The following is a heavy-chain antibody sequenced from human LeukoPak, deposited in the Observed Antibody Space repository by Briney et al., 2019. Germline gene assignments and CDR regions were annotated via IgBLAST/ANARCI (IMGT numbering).Heavy chain of an antibody. D-gene: IGHD4-11*01. CDR1: GGTFSSYA. J-gene: IGHJ1*01. CDR3: ARGGNSNQGDQH. V-gene: IGHV1-69*13. CDR2: IIPIFGTA. Sequence: SVKVSCKASGGTFSSYAISWVRQAPGQGLEWMGGIIPIFGTANYAQKFQGRVTITADESTSTAYMELSSLRSEDTAVYYCARGGNSNQGDQHWGQGNLVTVSS.